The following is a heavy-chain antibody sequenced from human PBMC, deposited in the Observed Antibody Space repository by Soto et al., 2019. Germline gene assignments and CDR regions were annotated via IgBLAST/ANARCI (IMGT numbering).Heavy chain of an antibody. CDR2: IWYDGSNK. J-gene: IGHJ1*01. CDR3: ARDLAQAVAGISEYFQH. D-gene: IGHD6-19*01. V-gene: IGHV3-33*01. CDR1: GFTFSSYG. Sequence: GGSLRLSCAASGFTFSSYGMHWVRQAPGKGLEWVAVIWYDGSNKYYADSVKGRFTISRDNSKNTLYLQMNSLRAEDTAVYYCARDLAQAVAGISEYFQHWGQGTLVTVSS.